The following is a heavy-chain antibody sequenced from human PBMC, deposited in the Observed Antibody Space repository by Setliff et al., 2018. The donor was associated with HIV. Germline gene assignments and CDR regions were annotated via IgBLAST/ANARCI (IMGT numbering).Heavy chain of an antibody. CDR1: GGSSSSNTYY. Sequence: LSLTCSVSGGSSSSNTYYWGWIRQPPGKGLEWIGSSYHSGSTHYNASLKSRVTISVDTSKNQFSLKLTSVTAADTAVYYCASHGIVVVIAIPNWFDPWGQRTLVTVSS. CDR2: SYHSGST. J-gene: IGHJ5*02. V-gene: IGHV4-39*01. D-gene: IGHD2-21*01. CDR3: ASHGIVVVIAIPNWFDP.